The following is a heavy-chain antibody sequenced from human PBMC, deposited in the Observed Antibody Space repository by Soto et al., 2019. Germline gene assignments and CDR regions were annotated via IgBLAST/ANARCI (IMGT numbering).Heavy chain of an antibody. D-gene: IGHD6-6*01. V-gene: IGHV4-59*01. CDR2: IYYSGST. Sequence: SETLSLTCTVSGGSISSYYWSWIRQPPGKGLEWIGYIYYSGSTNYNPSLKSRVTISVDTSKNQFSLKLSSVTAADTAVYYCARGTTNLIYSSSQVDYFDYWGQGTLVTVSS. J-gene: IGHJ4*02. CDR3: ARGTTNLIYSSSQVDYFDY. CDR1: GGSISSYY.